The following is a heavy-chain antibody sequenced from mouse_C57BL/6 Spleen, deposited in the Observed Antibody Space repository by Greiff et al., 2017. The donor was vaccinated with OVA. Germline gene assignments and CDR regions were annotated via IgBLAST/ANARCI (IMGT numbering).Heavy chain of an antibody. J-gene: IGHJ1*03. V-gene: IGHV1-81*01. D-gene: IGHD2-13*01. CDR2: IYPRSGNT. CDR1: GYTFTSYG. Sequence: VQLQQSGAELARPGASVKLSCKASGYTFTSYGISWVKQRTGQGLEWIGEIYPRSGNTYYNEKFKGKATLTADKSSSTAYMELRSLTSADSAVYFCARWGDGDSHWYFDVWGTGTTVTVSS. CDR3: ARWGDGDSHWYFDV.